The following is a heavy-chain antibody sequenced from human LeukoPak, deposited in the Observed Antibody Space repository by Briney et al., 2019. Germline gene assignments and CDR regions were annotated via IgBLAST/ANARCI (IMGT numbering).Heavy chain of an antibody. J-gene: IGHJ4*02. Sequence: GGSVRLSCAASGFAFGHYTMHWVRHAPGKGLEWVSLISWDGGNTYYADSVKGRFTISRDNSKNTLYLQMNSLRAEDTAIYYCAKEYTGTFSPFPSYFDNWGQGTLVTVSS. V-gene: IGHV3-43*01. D-gene: IGHD1-26*01. CDR3: AKEYTGTFSPFPSYFDN. CDR1: GFAFGHYT. CDR2: ISWDGGNT.